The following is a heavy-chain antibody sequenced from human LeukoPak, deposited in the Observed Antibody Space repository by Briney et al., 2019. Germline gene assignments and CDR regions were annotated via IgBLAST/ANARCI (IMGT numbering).Heavy chain of an antibody. Sequence: PGGSLRLSCASSGFTFSSYGMSWVRQAPGKGLEWVSSISGSGGGTYYADSVKGRFTISRDNSKNTLYLQMNSLRAEDTAVYYCAKEGYYGSGSYYIELDYWGQGTLVTVSS. D-gene: IGHD3-10*01. CDR3: AKEGYYGSGSYYIELDY. CDR1: GFTFSSYG. J-gene: IGHJ4*02. CDR2: ISGSGGGT. V-gene: IGHV3-23*01.